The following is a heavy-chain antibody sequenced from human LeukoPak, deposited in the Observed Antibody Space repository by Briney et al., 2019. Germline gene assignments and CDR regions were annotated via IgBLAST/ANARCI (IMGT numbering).Heavy chain of an antibody. Sequence: GGSLRLSCAASGFTFTTYWMSWVRQAPGKGLEWLANINEDGSGKYYVDSVKGRFTISRDNAKNSLYLQMNSLRAEDTAVYYCARSFDSWGQGTLVTVSS. J-gene: IGHJ4*02. CDR2: INEDGSGK. CDR1: GFTFTTYW. V-gene: IGHV3-7*01. CDR3: ARSFDS.